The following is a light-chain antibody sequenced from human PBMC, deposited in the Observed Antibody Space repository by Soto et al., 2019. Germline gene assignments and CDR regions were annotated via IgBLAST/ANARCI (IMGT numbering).Light chain of an antibody. J-gene: IGKJ3*01. Sequence: EIVMTQYPATLSVSPGERTTLSCRASQSVGSNLAWYQQKPGQAPRLLIYGAFSRATGIPARFSGSGSGTEFILTISSLQSEDFAVYYCHQYNSWPLYFGPGTKVDIK. CDR1: QSVGSN. CDR2: GAF. CDR3: HQYNSWPLY. V-gene: IGKV3D-15*01.